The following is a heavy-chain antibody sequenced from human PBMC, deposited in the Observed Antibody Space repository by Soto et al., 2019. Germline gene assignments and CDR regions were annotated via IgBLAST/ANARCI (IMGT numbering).Heavy chain of an antibody. CDR3: SRDLAAADY. CDR1: GYPFTSYY. J-gene: IGHJ4*02. Sequence: ASVKVSCKASGYPFTSYYMHWVRQAPGQGLEWVGIINPMSGSTNYAQKFQGRVTLTSDTSTSTVYMELSILISEDTAVYYCSRDLAAADYWGQGTLVTVSS. D-gene: IGHD6-13*01. V-gene: IGHV1-46*01. CDR2: INPMSGST.